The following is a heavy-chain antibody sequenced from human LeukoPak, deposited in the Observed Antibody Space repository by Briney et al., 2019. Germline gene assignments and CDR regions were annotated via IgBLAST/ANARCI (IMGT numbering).Heavy chain of an antibody. V-gene: IGHV1-69*04. CDR3: AREGTMVRGVNADAFDI. J-gene: IGHJ3*02. D-gene: IGHD3-10*01. CDR2: IIPIIGIA. CDR1: GGTFSSYV. Sequence: GASVKVSCKASGGTFSSYVISWVRQAPGQGLEWMGRIIPIIGIANYAQRFQGRVTITADKSTSTAYMELSSLRSEDTAVYYCAREGTMVRGVNADAFDIWGQGTMVTVSS.